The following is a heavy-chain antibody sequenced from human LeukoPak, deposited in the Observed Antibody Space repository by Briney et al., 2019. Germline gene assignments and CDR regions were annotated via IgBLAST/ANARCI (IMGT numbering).Heavy chain of an antibody. V-gene: IGHV3-23*01. CDR3: AKAGVTATSSYYYMDV. J-gene: IGHJ6*03. CDR2: ISGSGGNT. CDR1: GFTFSNYA. Sequence: GGSLRLSCAASGFTFSNYAMSWVRQAPGKGLEWVSAISGSGGNTYYADSVKGRFTTSRDNSKNTLYLQMKSLRAEDTAVYYCAKAGVTATSSYYYMDVWGKGTTVTVSS. D-gene: IGHD2-21*02.